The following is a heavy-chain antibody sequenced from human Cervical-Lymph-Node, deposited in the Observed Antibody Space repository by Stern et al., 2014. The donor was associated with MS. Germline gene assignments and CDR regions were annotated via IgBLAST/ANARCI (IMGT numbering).Heavy chain of an antibody. CDR3: ASQENNNDCFDY. V-gene: IGHV3-21*01. CDR2: ISSSSSYI. Sequence: EVQLVESGGGLVKPGGSLRLSCAASGFTFSTYSMNWVRQAPGKGLEWVSSISSSSSYISYADSVEGRFTISRDNAKNSLYLQMNSLRAEDTAVYYCASQENNNDCFDYWGQGTLVTVSS. CDR1: GFTFSTYS. J-gene: IGHJ4*02. D-gene: IGHD1-14*01.